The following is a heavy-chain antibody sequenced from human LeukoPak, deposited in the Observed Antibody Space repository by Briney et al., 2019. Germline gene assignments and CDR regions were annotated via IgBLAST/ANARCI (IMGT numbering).Heavy chain of an antibody. CDR1: GGSISSSGYS. CDR3: AGGVGQPLGDNYYYFGMDV. CDR2: IYQSGNT. J-gene: IGHJ6*02. Sequence: SETLSLTCAVSGGSISSSGYSWSWIRQPAGKGLEWIVCIYQSGNTYYNPSLKSRITISLDRSKNQFSLNLNSVTAADTAVYYCAGGVGQPLGDNYYYFGMDVWGQGTTVTVSS. V-gene: IGHV4-30-2*01. D-gene: IGHD3-16*01.